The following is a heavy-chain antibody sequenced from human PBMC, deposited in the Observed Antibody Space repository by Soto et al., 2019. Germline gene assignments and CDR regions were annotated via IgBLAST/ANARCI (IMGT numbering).Heavy chain of an antibody. CDR3: VRSSRRDITASRGMDV. CDR1: GFTFSRNS. D-gene: IGHD3-3*01. V-gene: IGHV3-64*04. CDR2: ISNNGGST. Sequence: PGGSLRLSCSASGFTFSRNSMHWVRQAPGKGLEYVSGISNNGGSTYHADSVKDRFFISRDSPKNTVYLQVNSLRTEDTAVYYCVRSSRRDITASRGMDVWGQGTTVTVSS. J-gene: IGHJ6*02.